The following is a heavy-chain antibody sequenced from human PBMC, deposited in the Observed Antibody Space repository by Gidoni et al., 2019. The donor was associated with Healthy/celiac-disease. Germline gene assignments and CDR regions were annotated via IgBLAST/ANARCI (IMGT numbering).Heavy chain of an antibody. J-gene: IGHJ4*02. D-gene: IGHD3-10*01. Sequence: QVQLVQSGAEGKKPGASVTVSCKASGYTFTSYNMHWVRQAPGQGLEWMGIINPSGGSTSYAQKFQGRVTMTRDTSTSTVYMELSSLRSEDTAVYYCSRVGSYYGSGSSPKYYFDYWGQGTLVTVSS. CDR3: SRVGSYYGSGSSPKYYFDY. CDR2: INPSGGST. V-gene: IGHV1-46*01. CDR1: GYTFTSYN.